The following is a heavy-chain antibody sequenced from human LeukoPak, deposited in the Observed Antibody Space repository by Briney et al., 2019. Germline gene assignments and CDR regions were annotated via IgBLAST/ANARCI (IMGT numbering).Heavy chain of an antibody. J-gene: IGHJ4*02. V-gene: IGHV5-51*01. CDR2: IYPGDSDT. CDR3: ARSWVTGYGTVLDY. D-gene: IGHD2-21*02. Sequence: GESLKISCKGFGYSITTYWIGWVRQMPGKGLEWMGIIYPGDSDTRYGPSFQGQVTISADKSISTAYLQWSSLKASDSAMYYCARSWVTGYGTVLDYWGQGTLVIVSS. CDR1: GYSITTYW.